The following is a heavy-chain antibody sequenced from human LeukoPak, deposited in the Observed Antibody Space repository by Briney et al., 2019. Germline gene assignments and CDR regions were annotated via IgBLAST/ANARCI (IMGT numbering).Heavy chain of an antibody. Sequence: GGSLRLSCAASEFTFSSYSMNWVRQAPGKGLEWVPSISSSSSYIYYADSVKGRFTISRDNAKNSLYLQMNSLRAEDTAVYYCARDFGGSSSGYWGQGTLVTVSS. J-gene: IGHJ4*02. D-gene: IGHD6-6*01. CDR1: EFTFSSYS. V-gene: IGHV3-21*01. CDR2: ISSSSSYI. CDR3: ARDFGGSSSGY.